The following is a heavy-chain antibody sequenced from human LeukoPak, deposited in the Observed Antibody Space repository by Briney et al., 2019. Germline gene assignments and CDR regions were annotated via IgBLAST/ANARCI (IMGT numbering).Heavy chain of an antibody. J-gene: IGHJ5*02. CDR2: INPSGGST. Sequence: ASVKVSCKASRYTFTSYYIHWVPQAPRQGLEWMGIINPSGGSTSYAQKLQGRVTMTRDMSTRTDYMELSSLRSEDRAVYCCARDNSVEDTAWWFDPWGQGTVVTVSS. V-gene: IGHV1-46*01. D-gene: IGHD4-23*01. CDR3: ARDNSVEDTAWWFDP. CDR1: RYTFTSYY.